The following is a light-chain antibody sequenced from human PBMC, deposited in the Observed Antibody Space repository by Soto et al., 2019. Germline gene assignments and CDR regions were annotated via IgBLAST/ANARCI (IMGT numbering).Light chain of an antibody. V-gene: IGKV1-39*01. Sequence: DIQMTQSPSSLSASVGDRVTVTCRTSHIVDTSLNWYQQKPGKAPKLLIYAASSVQSGVPARLSGSGSATFFTPTIHNLQPDDFATYFGQQTHSIPPTFGQGTKV. CDR1: HIVDTS. CDR3: QQTHSIPPT. J-gene: IGKJ2*01. CDR2: AAS.